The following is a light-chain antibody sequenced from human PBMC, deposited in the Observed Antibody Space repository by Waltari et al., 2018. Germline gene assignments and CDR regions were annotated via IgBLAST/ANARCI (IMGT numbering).Light chain of an antibody. J-gene: IGLJ2*01. CDR1: SRDVGTYYL. Sequence: QSALTPPASVSGSPGHSIPISRTCTSRDVGTYYLFSSYQQHPGKAPKLMIYEGTKLPSGDANLFSGSKSGNTASLTIAGLQAEGEAHYYGCSYAGGRPHVVFGGGTQLTVL. CDR2: EGT. V-gene: IGLV2-23*01. CDR3: CSYAGGRPHVV.